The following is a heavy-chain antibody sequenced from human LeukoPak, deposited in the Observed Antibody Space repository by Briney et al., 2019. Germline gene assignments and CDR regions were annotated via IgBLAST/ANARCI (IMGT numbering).Heavy chain of an antibody. CDR2: ISSSSSYI. CDR3: AKDKIAAAGRNRFDY. CDR1: GFTFSSYS. V-gene: IGHV3-21*04. J-gene: IGHJ4*02. D-gene: IGHD6-13*01. Sequence: PGGSLRLSCAASGFTFSSYSMNWVRQAPGKGLEWVSSISSSSSYIYYADSVKGRFTISRDNSKNTLYLQMNSLRAEDTAVYYCAKDKIAAAGRNRFDYWGQGTLVTVSS.